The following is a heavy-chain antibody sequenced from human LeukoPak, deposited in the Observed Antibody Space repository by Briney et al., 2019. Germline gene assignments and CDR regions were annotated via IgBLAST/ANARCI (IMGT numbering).Heavy chain of an antibody. J-gene: IGHJ6*02. CDR2: IWYDGSNK. Sequence: PGGSLRLSCAASGFTFSSYGMHWVRQAPGKGLEWVAVIWYDGSNKYYADSVKGRFTISRDNSKNTLYLQMNSLRAEDTAVYYCARDYTYYGSGSYYNAPLYYYGMDVWGQGTTVTVSS. V-gene: IGHV3-33*01. CDR3: ARDYTYYGSGSYYNAPLYYYGMDV. D-gene: IGHD3-10*01. CDR1: GFTFSSYG.